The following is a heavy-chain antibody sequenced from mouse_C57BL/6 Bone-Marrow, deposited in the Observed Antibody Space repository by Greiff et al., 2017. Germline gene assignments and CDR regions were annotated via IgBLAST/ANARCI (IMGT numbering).Heavy chain of an antibody. CDR3: ARGDYYGSSYYAMDY. D-gene: IGHD1-1*01. Sequence: QQRTGQGLEWIGEIYPRSGNTYYNEKFKGKATLTADKSSSTAYMELRSLTSEDSAVYFCARGDYYGSSYYAMDYWGQGTSVTVSS. V-gene: IGHV1-81*01. CDR2: IYPRSGNT. J-gene: IGHJ4*01.